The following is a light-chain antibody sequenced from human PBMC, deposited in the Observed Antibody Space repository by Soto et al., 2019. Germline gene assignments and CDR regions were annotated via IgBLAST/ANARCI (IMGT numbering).Light chain of an antibody. CDR1: QSVSSY. CDR3: QHRSNWPPWT. J-gene: IGKJ1*01. Sequence: EIVLTQSPATLSLSPGERAPLSCRASQSVSSYLAWYQQKPGQAPRLLIYDASNRATGIPARFSGSGSGTDFTLTISSLEPEDFAVYYCQHRSNWPPWTFGQGTKVDIK. V-gene: IGKV3-11*01. CDR2: DAS.